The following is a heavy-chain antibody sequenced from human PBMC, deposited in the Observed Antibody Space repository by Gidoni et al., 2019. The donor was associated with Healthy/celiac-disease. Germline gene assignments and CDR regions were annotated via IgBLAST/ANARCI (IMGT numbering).Heavy chain of an antibody. CDR1: GFTFSSYA. CDR2: IRGSGGGT. D-gene: IGHD3-22*01. Sequence: EVQLLASGGGLVQPGGSLRLSCAASGFTFSSYALSWVRQAPGKGLEWVSAIRGSGGGTYYADSAKGRFTISRDNSKNTLYLQMNSLRAEDTAVYYCAKDYIGTTMIVVDHEGFDYWGQGTLVTVSS. J-gene: IGHJ4*02. CDR3: AKDYIGTTMIVVDHEGFDY. V-gene: IGHV3-23*01.